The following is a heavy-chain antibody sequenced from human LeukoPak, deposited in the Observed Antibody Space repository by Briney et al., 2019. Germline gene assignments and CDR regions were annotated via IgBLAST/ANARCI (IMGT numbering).Heavy chain of an antibody. V-gene: IGHV3-30*18. CDR2: ISYDGSNK. CDR1: GFTFSSYG. J-gene: IGHJ1*01. D-gene: IGHD3-22*01. CDR3: AKEDVVVITILYFQH. Sequence: GGSLRLSCAASGFTFSSYGMHWVRQAPGKGLEWVAVISYDGSNKYYADSVKGRFTISRDNSKNTLYLQMNSLRTEDTAIYYCAKEDVVVITILYFQHWGQGTLVTVSS.